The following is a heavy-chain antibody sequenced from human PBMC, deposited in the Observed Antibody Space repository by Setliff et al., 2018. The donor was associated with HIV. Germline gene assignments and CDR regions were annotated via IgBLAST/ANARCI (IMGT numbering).Heavy chain of an antibody. CDR1: GGSISSGSYY. V-gene: IGHV4-39*01. CDR3: ARYSPRGYTLTGPY. CDR2: IYYSGST. J-gene: IGHJ4*02. Sequence: PSETLSLTCTVSGGSISSGSYYWGWIRQPPGKGLEWIGSIYYSGSTYYNPSLNSRVTISVDASKNQFSLKLSSVTAADTAVYYCARYSPRGYTLTGPYWGQGTLVTVSS. D-gene: IGHD6-25*01.